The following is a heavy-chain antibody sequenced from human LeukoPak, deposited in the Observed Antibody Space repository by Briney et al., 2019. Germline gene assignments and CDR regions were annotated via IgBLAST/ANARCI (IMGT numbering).Heavy chain of an antibody. Sequence: ASVKVSCKASGYTFSSYGITWVRQAPGQGLEWMGWINAYNGDTNYAQKLQGRVTMTTDTSTTTAYMELRSLRSDDTALYYCERAYGSSWSDCWGQGTLVTVSS. V-gene: IGHV1-18*01. CDR1: GYTFSSYG. J-gene: IGHJ4*02. CDR3: ERAYGSSWSDC. D-gene: IGHD6-13*01. CDR2: INAYNGDT.